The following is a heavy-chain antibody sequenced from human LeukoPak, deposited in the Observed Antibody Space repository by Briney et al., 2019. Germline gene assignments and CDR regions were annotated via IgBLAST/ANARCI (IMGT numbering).Heavy chain of an antibody. CDR3: ARRYYDY. CDR2: IKQDGSEE. CDR1: GFTISSYW. J-gene: IGHJ4*02. Sequence: GGSLRLSCVASGFTISSYWMHWVRQAPGKGLEWVANIKQDGSEEYYVDSVKGRFTISRDNAKNSLYLQMNSLRAEDTAVYYCARRYYDYWGQGILVTVSS. V-gene: IGHV3-7*03.